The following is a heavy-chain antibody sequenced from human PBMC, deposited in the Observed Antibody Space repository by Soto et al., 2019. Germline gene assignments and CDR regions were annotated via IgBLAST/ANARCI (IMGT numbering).Heavy chain of an antibody. D-gene: IGHD2-8*01. V-gene: IGHV1-24*01. J-gene: IGHJ5*02. CDR3: AAAASNIVPNWFDP. CDR1: GYTLTELS. CDR2: FDPEDGET. Sequence: ASVKVSCKVSGYTLTELSMHWVRQAPGKGLEWMGGFDPEDGETIYAQKFQGRVTMTEDTSTDTAYMELSSLRSEDTAVYYCAAAASNIVPNWFDPWGQGTLVTVSS.